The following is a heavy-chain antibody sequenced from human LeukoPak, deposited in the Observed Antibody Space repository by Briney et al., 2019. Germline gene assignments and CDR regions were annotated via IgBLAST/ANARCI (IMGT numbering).Heavy chain of an antibody. CDR2: IYYSGST. D-gene: IGHD2-2*01. CDR1: GGSISSSSYY. CDR3: ERGYCSSTSCSDDDAFDI. V-gene: IGHV4-39*01. J-gene: IGHJ3*02. Sequence: SETLSLTCTVSGGSISSSSYYWGWIRQPPGKGLEWIGSIYYSGSTYYNPSLKSRVPISVDTSTNQFSLKLSSVTAADTAVYYCERGYCSSTSCSDDDAFDIWGQGTMVTVSS.